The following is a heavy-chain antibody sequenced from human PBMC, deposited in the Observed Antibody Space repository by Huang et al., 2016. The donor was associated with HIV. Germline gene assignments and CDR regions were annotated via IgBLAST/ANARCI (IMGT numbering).Heavy chain of an antibody. J-gene: IGHJ4*02. Sequence: QVQLVESGGGLVKPGGSLRLSCAASGFSVNDYYMGWIRQAPGKGLEWVSYISSGGATKYYEDSVKGRFTITRDNAKNSLLLYMNSLRADDTAFYYYVLESGMTTVSKVDYWGQGALVTVSS. CDR1: GFSVNDYY. D-gene: IGHD4-17*01. CDR3: VLESGMTTVSKVDY. V-gene: IGHV3-11*01. CDR2: ISSGGATK.